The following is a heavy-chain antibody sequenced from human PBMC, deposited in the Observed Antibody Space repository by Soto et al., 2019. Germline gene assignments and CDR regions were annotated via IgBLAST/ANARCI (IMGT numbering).Heavy chain of an antibody. J-gene: IGHJ6*02. CDR1: GGTFSCYA. Sequence: QVQLVQSGAEVKKPGSSVTVSCKASGGTFSCYAISWVRQAPGQGLEWMGRIIPFIGTANYAQKFQGRVTITADESTSTASMELTSLRSEDTAVYNCPSVVMTTVPASYYDGMDVWGQGTTVTVSS. V-gene: IGHV1-69*18. CDR2: IIPFIGTA. D-gene: IGHD4-4*01. CDR3: PSVVMTTVPASYYDGMDV.